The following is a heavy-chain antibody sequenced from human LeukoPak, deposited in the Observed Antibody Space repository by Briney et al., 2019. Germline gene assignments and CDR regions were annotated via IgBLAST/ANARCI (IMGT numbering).Heavy chain of an antibody. J-gene: IGHJ4*01. Sequence: ASVKVSCKTFTYTFTDYYIHWVRQAPGQGPEYMGWINPRNGGPNYAQIFHGRINLTRDTSVSTAYMELSSLTSDDTAVYYCARGSSYGFLDYWGQGSLVTVSS. D-gene: IGHD3-10*01. CDR3: ARGSSYGFLDY. CDR2: INPRNGGP. V-gene: IGHV1-2*02. CDR1: TYTFTDYY.